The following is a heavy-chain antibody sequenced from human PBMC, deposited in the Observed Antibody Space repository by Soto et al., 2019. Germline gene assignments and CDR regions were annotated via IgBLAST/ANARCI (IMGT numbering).Heavy chain of an antibody. Sequence: SETLSLTCTVSGGSISSYYWSWIRQPPGKGLEWIGYIYYSESTNYNPSLKSRVTISVDTSKNQFSLKLSSVTAADTAVYYCARGLIVRPSRYFDYWGQGTLVTVSS. J-gene: IGHJ4*02. V-gene: IGHV4-59*01. CDR1: GGSISSYY. D-gene: IGHD3-22*01. CDR3: ARGLIVRPSRYFDY. CDR2: IYYSEST.